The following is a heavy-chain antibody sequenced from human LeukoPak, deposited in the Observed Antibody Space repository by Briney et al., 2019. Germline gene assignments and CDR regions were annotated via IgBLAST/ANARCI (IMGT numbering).Heavy chain of an antibody. CDR2: ISGSGGST. J-gene: IGHJ6*03. D-gene: IGHD1-26*01. Sequence: GGSLRLSCAASGFTFSSYGMSWVRQAPGKGLEWVSAISGSGGSTYYADSVKGRFTISRDNSKNTLYLQMNSLRAEDTAVYYCAKGEGGPYYYYYYMDVWGKGTTVTISS. V-gene: IGHV3-23*01. CDR3: AKGEGGPYYYYYYMDV. CDR1: GFTFSSYG.